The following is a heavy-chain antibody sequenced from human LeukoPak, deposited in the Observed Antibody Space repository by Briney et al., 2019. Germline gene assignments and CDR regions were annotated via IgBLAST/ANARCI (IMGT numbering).Heavy chain of an antibody. CDR3: ARAIGFGELFPGY. D-gene: IGHD3-10*01. Sequence: SVKVSCKASGGTFSRYAISWVRQAPGQGLEWMGGIIPIFGTANYAQKFQGRVTITADESTSTAYMELSSLRSEDTAVYYCARAIGFGELFPGYWGQGTLVTVSS. CDR2: IIPIFGTA. J-gene: IGHJ4*02. V-gene: IGHV1-69*13. CDR1: GGTFSRYA.